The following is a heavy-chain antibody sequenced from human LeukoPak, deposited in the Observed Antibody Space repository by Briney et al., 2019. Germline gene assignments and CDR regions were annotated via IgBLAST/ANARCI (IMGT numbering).Heavy chain of an antibody. Sequence: SETLSLTCAVYGGSFSGYYWSWIRQPPGKGLEWIGETNHSGSTNYIPSLKSRVTISVDTSKNQFSLKLSFVTAADTAVYYCTRMPQRYFDWLANTGVYYFDYWGQGTLVTVSS. D-gene: IGHD3-9*01. CDR1: GGSFSGYY. V-gene: IGHV4-34*01. CDR3: TRMPQRYFDWLANTGVYYFDY. J-gene: IGHJ4*02. CDR2: TNHSGST.